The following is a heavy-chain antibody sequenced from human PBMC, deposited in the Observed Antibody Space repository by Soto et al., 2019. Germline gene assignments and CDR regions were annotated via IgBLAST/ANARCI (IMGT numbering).Heavy chain of an antibody. Sequence: QVQLQESGPGLVKPSETLSLTCTVSGGSIDGRNCAWIRQPPGKGLEWLGYVYYDGGSSYNPSVKSRLTVSMDTSKSQFSLQLRSVPAADTAVYYCVRQGIGTLHGLVDVWGRGTTVTVSS. D-gene: IGHD1-1*01. CDR3: VRQGIGTLHGLVDV. CDR2: VYYDGGS. CDR1: GGSIDGRN. J-gene: IGHJ6*02. V-gene: IGHV4-59*08.